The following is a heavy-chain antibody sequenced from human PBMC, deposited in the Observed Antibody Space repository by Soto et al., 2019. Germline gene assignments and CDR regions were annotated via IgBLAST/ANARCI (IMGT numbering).Heavy chain of an antibody. CDR1: GYTFNSYY. J-gene: IGHJ4*02. CDR3: ARSRVVAATGGDFDY. CDR2: INPSGGST. V-gene: IGHV1-46*02. D-gene: IGHD2-15*01. Sequence: QVQLVQSGAEVKKPGASVKVSCKASGYTFNSYYMHWVRQAPGQGLEWMGIINPSGGSTSYAQKFQGRVTMTRDTSTSTVYMELSSLRSEDTAVYYCARSRVVAATGGDFDYWGQGTLVTVSS.